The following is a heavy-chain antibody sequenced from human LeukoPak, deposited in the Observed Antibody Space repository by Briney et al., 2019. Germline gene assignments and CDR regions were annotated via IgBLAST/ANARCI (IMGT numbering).Heavy chain of an antibody. CDR3: ATGSAKGLSPGMFDY. V-gene: IGHV1-69*05. CDR1: GGTFSSCA. Sequence: ASVKVSCKASGGTFSSCAISWVRQAPGQGLEWMGGIIPIFGTANYAQKFQGRVTITTDESTSTAYMELSSLRSEDTAVYYCATGSAKGLSPGMFDYWGQGTLVTVSS. CDR2: IIPIFGTA. J-gene: IGHJ4*02. D-gene: IGHD3-10*01.